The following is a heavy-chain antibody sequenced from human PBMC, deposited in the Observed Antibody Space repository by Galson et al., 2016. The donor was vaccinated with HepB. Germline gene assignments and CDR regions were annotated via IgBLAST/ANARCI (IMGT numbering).Heavy chain of an antibody. CDR3: ARNRVPFDGDSALDH. J-gene: IGHJ4*02. CDR2: VSYDGSNI. CDR1: GFTFRSHA. D-gene: IGHD4-17*01. V-gene: IGHV3-30-3*01. Sequence: SLRLSCAASGFTFRSHAVHWVRQAPGKGLEWVAVVSYDGSNINYADSLRGRITLSKDNSKNTVDLQIDSLRPEDTAVYFCARNRVPFDGDSALDHWGQGTLVTVSS.